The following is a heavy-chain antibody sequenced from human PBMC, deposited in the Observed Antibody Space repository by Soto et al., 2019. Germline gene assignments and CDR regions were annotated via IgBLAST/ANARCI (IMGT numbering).Heavy chain of an antibody. CDR3: ARGDLITSGGPSGFDF. V-gene: IGHV4-28*01. CDR1: GYSISSSNW. CDR2: IYYSGST. Sequence: TSETLSLTCAVSGYSISSSNWWGWIRQPPGKGLEWIGYIYYSGSTYYNPSLKSRVTISVDTSKNQFSLKLSSVTAADTAVYHCARGDLITSGGPSGFDFWGQGTKVTVSS. D-gene: IGHD3-16*01. J-gene: IGHJ3*01.